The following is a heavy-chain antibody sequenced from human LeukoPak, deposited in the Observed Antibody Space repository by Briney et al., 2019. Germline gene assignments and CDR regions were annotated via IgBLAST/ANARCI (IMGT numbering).Heavy chain of an antibody. Sequence: AGGSLRLSCAASGFTFSSYAMSWVRQAPGKGLEWVSAISGSGGSTYYADSVKGRFTISRDNSKNTLYLQMNSLRAEDTAVYYCAKRSAGLRRSYFDYWGQGTLVTVSS. V-gene: IGHV3-23*01. CDR2: ISGSGGST. CDR3: AKRSAGLRRSYFDY. J-gene: IGHJ4*02. D-gene: IGHD4-17*01. CDR1: GFTFSSYA.